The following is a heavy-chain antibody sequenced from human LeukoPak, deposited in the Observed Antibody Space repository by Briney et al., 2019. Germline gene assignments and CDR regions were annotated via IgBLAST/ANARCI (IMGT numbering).Heavy chain of an antibody. D-gene: IGHD2-15*01. CDR2: IYYSGGT. CDR3: ARGGSDIGGDWFDP. V-gene: IGHV4-39*07. CDR1: GGSISSTSYY. Sequence: ASETLSLTCTVSGGSISSTSYYWGWIRQPPGKGLEWIGSIYYSGGTYYNPSLKSRVTISVDTSKNQFSLKLSSVTAADTAVYYCARGGSDIGGDWFDPWGQGTLVTVSS. J-gene: IGHJ5*02.